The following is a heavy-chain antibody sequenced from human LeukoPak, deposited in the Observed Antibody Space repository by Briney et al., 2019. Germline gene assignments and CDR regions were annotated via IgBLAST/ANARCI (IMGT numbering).Heavy chain of an antibody. CDR2: IYYSGST. CDR3: ARKNYYDYGRNYYYYYGMDV. D-gene: IGHD3-22*01. V-gene: IGHV4-61*01. CDR1: GGSISSSRYY. J-gene: IGHJ6*02. Sequence: PSETLSLTCTVSGGSISSSRYYWSWIRQPPGKGLEWIGYIYYSGSTNYNPSLKSRVTISVDTSKNQLSLKLSSVTAADTAVYYCARKNYYDYGRNYYYYYGMDVWGQGTTVTVSS.